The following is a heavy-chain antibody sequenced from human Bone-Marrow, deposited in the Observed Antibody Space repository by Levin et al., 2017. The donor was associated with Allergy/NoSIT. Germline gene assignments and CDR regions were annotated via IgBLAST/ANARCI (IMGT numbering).Heavy chain of an antibody. V-gene: IGHV3-48*02. D-gene: IGHD3-10*01. CDR2: ISYDSRTI. CDR3: ARDGPGLDDFDC. J-gene: IGHJ4*02. CDR1: GFSFSRYN. Sequence: GGSLRLSCAASGFSFSRYNMNWVRQAPGKGLEWVSFISYDSRTIHYADSVRGRLTISRDNAKNSLYLQMNSLRDEDTAVYYCARDGPGLDDFDCWGQGTLVTVSS.